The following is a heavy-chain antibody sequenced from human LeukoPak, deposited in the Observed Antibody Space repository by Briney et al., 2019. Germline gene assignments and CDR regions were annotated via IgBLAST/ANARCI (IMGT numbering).Heavy chain of an antibody. D-gene: IGHD3-10*01. CDR1: GGSFSSGSYY. CDR2: IYYSGST. CDR3: ARPYGSGSYYPFDY. V-gene: IGHV4-61*01. Sequence: SETLSLTCTVSGGSFSSGSYYWSWIRQPPGKGLEWIGYIYYSGSTNYNPSLKSRVTISVDTSKNQFSLKLSSVTAADTAVYYCARPYGSGSYYPFDYWGQGTLVTVSS. J-gene: IGHJ4*02.